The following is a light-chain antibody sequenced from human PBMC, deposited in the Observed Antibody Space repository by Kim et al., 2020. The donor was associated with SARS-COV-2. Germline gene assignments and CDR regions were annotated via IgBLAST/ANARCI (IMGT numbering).Light chain of an antibody. J-gene: IGKJ2*01. Sequence: EIVMTQSPATLSVSPGERATLSCRASQSVSSNLAWYQQKPGQAPRLLIYGASTRATGIPARFSGSGSGTEFTLTIRSLQSEDFAVYYCQQYNNWPPMYTFGQGTKLEI. CDR1: QSVSSN. CDR2: GAS. CDR3: QQYNNWPPMYT. V-gene: IGKV3-15*01.